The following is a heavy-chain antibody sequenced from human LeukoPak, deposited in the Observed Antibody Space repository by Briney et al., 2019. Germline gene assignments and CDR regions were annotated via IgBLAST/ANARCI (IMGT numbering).Heavy chain of an antibody. J-gene: IGHJ4*02. Sequence: GGSLRLSCAASGFTFSSYAMHWVRQAPGKGLEWVAVISYDGNNKYYADSVKGRFTISRDNSKNTLYLQMNSLRAEDTAVYYCARDGSWWELHSYYFDYWGQGTLVTVSS. CDR3: ARDGSWWELHSYYFDY. D-gene: IGHD1-26*01. V-gene: IGHV3-30-3*01. CDR1: GFTFSSYA. CDR2: ISYDGNNK.